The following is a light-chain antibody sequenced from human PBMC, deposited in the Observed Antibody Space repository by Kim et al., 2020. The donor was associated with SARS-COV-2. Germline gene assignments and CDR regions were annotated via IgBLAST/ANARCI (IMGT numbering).Light chain of an antibody. V-gene: IGKV1-5*03. Sequence: DIQMTQSPPTLSASVGDRVTITCRASQGISSWLVWYQQIPGRAPKPLIFKASSLESGVPARFSGSGSGTEFTLTISSLQPHDFATYYCKQFHSYPYTFGQGTKLEI. CDR3: KQFHSYPYT. CDR1: QGISSW. J-gene: IGKJ2*01. CDR2: KAS.